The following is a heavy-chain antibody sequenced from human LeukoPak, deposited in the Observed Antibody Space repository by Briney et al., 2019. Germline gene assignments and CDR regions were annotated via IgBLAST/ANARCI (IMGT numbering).Heavy chain of an antibody. CDR3: ARAPLVRDLAQYYFDY. CDR2: ISGSGGST. Sequence: PGGSLRLSCAASGFTFSSYAMSWVRQAPGKGLEWVSAISGSGGSTYYADSVKGRFTISRDNSKNTLYLQMNSLRAEDTAVYYCARAPLVRDLAQYYFDYWGQGTLVTVSS. V-gene: IGHV3-23*01. J-gene: IGHJ4*02. D-gene: IGHD3-3*02. CDR1: GFTFSSYA.